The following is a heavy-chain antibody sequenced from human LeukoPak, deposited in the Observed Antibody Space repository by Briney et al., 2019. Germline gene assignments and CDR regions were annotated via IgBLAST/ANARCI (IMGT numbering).Heavy chain of an antibody. J-gene: IGHJ3*02. V-gene: IGHV3-23*01. CDR1: GFIFGDYA. D-gene: IGHD4-23*01. CDR2: ISGSGGST. CDR3: AKDSPWVNGAFDI. Sequence: GGSLRLSCTASGFIFGDYAMSWVRQAPGKGLEWVSAISGSGGSTYYADSVKGRFTISRDNSKNTLYLQMNSLRAEDTAVYYCAKDSPWVNGAFDIWGQGTMVIVSS.